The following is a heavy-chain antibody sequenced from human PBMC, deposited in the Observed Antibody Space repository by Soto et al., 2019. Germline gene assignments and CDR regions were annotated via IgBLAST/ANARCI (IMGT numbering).Heavy chain of an antibody. V-gene: IGHV1-69*02. CDR2: IIPILGIA. D-gene: IGHD2-2*01. CDR3: ARAMRGDCSSTSCYAGY. CDR1: GGTFSSYT. J-gene: IGHJ4*02. Sequence: QVQLVQSGAEVKKPGSSVKVSCKASGGTFSSYTISWVRQAPGQGLEWMGRIIPILGIANYAQKFQGRVTITADKSTSTAYMELSSLRSEDSAVYYCARAMRGDCSSTSCYAGYWGQGTLVTFSS.